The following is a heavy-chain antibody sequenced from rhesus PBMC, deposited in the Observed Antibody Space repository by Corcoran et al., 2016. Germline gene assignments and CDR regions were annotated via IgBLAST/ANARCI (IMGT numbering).Heavy chain of an antibody. Sequence: QVKLQQWGEGLVKPSETLSLTCAVYGGSISGYYYWSWIRQPAGKGLEWIGYIYGNSASTNNTPSPKNRVTISKDTSKTQFSLKLSSVTAADTAVYYCARDGRDTTPAAIFDSWGQGVLVTVSS. V-gene: IGHV4-73*01. CDR3: ARDGRDTTPAAIFDS. D-gene: IGHD5-12*01. CDR2: IYGNSAST. CDR1: GGSISGYYY. J-gene: IGHJ4*01.